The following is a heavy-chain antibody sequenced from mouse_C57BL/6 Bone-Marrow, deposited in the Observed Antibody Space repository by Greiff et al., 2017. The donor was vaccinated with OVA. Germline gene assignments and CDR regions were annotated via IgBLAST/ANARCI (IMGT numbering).Heavy chain of an antibody. CDR3: ARDDGSSLYYAMDY. Sequence: EVKVVESGGGLVKPGGSLKLSCAASGFTFSSYAMSWVRQTPEKRLEWVATISDGGSYTYYPDNVKGRFTISRDNAKNNLYLQMSHLKSEDTAMYYCARDDGSSLYYAMDYWGQGTSVTVSS. CDR2: ISDGGSYT. D-gene: IGHD1-1*01. J-gene: IGHJ4*01. V-gene: IGHV5-4*01. CDR1: GFTFSSYA.